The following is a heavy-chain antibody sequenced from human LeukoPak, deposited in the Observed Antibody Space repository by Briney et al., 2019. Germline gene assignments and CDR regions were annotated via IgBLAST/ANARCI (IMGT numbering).Heavy chain of an antibody. V-gene: IGHV4-38-2*01. CDR2: IYHSGST. CDR3: ARQTYYDFWSGWSDYYYYMDV. D-gene: IGHD3-3*01. J-gene: IGHJ6*03. CDR1: GYSISSGYY. Sequence: SETLSLTCAVSGYSISSGYYWGWIRQPPGKGLEWIGSIYHSGSTYYKPSLKSRVTISVDTSKNQFSLKLSSVTAADTAVYYCARQTYYDFWSGWSDYYYYMDVWGKGTTVTVSS.